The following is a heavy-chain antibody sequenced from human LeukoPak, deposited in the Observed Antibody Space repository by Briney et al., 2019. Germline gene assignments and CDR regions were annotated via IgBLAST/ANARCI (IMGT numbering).Heavy chain of an antibody. V-gene: IGHV4-39*01. Sequence: KSSETLSLTCVVSGGSIITNDYWWGCIPQPPGKGLEWIGTIDKAGTTFYHVSLNSRVTISVDTPNNQFSLRLNSVGAADTAVYYCARRRDGYHQLDYWGQGTLVTVSS. CDR2: IDKAGTT. CDR1: GGSIITNDYW. D-gene: IGHD5-24*01. CDR3: ARRRDGYHQLDY. J-gene: IGHJ4*02.